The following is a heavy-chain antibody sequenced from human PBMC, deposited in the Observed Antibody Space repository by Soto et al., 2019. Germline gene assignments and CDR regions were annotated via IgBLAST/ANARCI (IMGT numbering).Heavy chain of an antibody. D-gene: IGHD3-10*01. CDR2: MAYDGSSE. CDR3: AKNYFGSGYYYNAFDY. J-gene: IGHJ4*02. CDR1: GFTFSTYA. Sequence: PGGSLRLSCAASGFTFSTYAMHWVRQAPGKGLEWVALMAYDGSSEYYRDSVMGRFTISRDNSKNTLYLQMNSLRADDTAVYYCAKNYFGSGYYYNAFDYWGLGTLVTV. V-gene: IGHV3-30*18.